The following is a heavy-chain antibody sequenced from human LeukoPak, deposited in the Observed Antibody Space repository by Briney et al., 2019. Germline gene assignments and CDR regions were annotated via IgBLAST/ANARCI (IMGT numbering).Heavy chain of an antibody. CDR3: AKDRNYYDSSGYDYGMDV. J-gene: IGHJ6*02. D-gene: IGHD3-22*01. V-gene: IGHV3-30*18. CDR1: GFTFSSYG. Sequence: GGSLRLSCAASGFTFSSYGMHWVRQAPGKGLEWVAVISYDGSNKYYADSVKGRFTISRDNSKNTLYLQMNSLRAEYTAVYYCAKDRNYYDSSGYDYGMDVWGQGTTVTVSS. CDR2: ISYDGSNK.